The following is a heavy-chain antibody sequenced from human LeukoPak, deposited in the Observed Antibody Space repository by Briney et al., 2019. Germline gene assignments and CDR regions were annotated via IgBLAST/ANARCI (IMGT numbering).Heavy chain of an antibody. CDR3: ARHEPDTAMVFTDY. D-gene: IGHD5-18*01. J-gene: IGHJ4*02. CDR2: IYPGDSDT. V-gene: IGHV5-51*01. Sequence: VESLEISRKGSGNSFTSYWNGLVRQMPGKGLELMGIIYPGDSDTRYSPYLQGQINISADNTISTAYLQWSSMKASDAAMYYCARHEPDTAMVFTDYWGQGTLVTVSS. CDR1: GNSFTSYW.